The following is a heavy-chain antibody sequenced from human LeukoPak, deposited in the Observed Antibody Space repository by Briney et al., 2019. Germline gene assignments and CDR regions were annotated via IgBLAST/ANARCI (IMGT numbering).Heavy chain of an antibody. Sequence: GGSLRLSCAASGFTFSSYAMHWVRQAPGKGLEWVAAVSYDGNNKCSVDSVRGRFTFSRDNSKNTLYLQMNSLRVEDTAVYYCAREVTQRLDHWGQGTLVTVSS. D-gene: IGHD5-18*01. J-gene: IGHJ4*02. V-gene: IGHV3-30-3*01. CDR2: VSYDGNNK. CDR1: GFTFSSYA. CDR3: AREVTQRLDH.